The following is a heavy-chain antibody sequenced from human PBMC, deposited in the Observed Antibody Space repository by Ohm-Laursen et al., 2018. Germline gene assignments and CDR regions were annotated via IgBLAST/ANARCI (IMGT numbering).Heavy chain of an antibody. CDR1: GFTFSRYG. V-gene: IGHV3-33*01. D-gene: IGHD4-17*01. Sequence: SLRLSCAASGFTFSRYGMHWARQAPGKGLEWVAIIYYDGLNKYYADSVKGRFTISKDNSNNILYLQMDSLRAEDTAVYYCARSHVHDFGDYLDFWGQGTLVTVSS. CDR2: IYYDGLNK. CDR3: ARSHVHDFGDYLDF. J-gene: IGHJ4*02.